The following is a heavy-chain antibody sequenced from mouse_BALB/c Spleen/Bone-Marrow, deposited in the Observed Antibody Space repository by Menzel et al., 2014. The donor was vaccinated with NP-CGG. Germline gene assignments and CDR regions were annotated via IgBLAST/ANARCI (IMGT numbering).Heavy chain of an antibody. CDR1: GFTFNDYE. J-gene: IGHJ2*01. CDR2: IHPGSGGT. CDR3: TREKVGDSHH. Sequence: QVQLQQSGAELVRPEASGKLSSKAFGFTFNDYEMHWVKQTPVHGLEWIGTIHPGSGGTAYNQKFKGKDTLTADKSSSTAYMELSSLTSEVSAVYYCTREKVGDSHHWAQGTTLTVSS. V-gene: IGHV1-15*01.